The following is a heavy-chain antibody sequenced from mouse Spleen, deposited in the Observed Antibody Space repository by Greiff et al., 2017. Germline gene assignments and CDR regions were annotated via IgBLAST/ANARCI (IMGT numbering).Heavy chain of an antibody. CDR1: GFTFSSYA. Sequence: EVQRVESGGGLVKPGGSLKLSCAASGFTFSSYAMSWVRQTPEKRLEWVATISSGGSYTYYPDSVKGRFTISRDNAKNTLYLQMSSLRSEDTAMYYCARRESFDYWGQGTTLTVSS. CDR3: ARRESFDY. V-gene: IGHV5-9-3*01. CDR2: ISSGGSYT. J-gene: IGHJ2*01.